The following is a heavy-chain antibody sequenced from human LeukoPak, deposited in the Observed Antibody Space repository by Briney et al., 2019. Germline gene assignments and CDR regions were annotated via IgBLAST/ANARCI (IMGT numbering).Heavy chain of an antibody. CDR3: AREMIWTVASDAFDI. Sequence: GRSLRLSCAASGFTFSSYAMHWVRQAPGKGLEWVAVISYDGSNKYYADSVKGRFTISRDNSKNTLYLQMNSLRAEDTAVYYCAREMIWTVASDAFDIWGQGTMVTVSS. J-gene: IGHJ3*02. CDR2: ISYDGSNK. CDR1: GFTFSSYA. V-gene: IGHV3-30-3*01. D-gene: IGHD3/OR15-3a*01.